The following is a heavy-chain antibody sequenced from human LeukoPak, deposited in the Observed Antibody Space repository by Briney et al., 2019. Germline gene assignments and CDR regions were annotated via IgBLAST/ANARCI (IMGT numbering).Heavy chain of an antibody. CDR2: IYYSGST. V-gene: IGHV4-31*03. CDR1: GGSISSGGHY. CDR3: ARRVGKYPTYYFDY. Sequence: PSETLSLTCTVSGGSISSGGHYWSRIRQHPGKGLEWIGYIYYSGSTNYSPSLRSRITLSVDTSKNQFSLNLSSVTAADTAVYYCARRVGKYPTYYFDYWGQGILVTVSS. J-gene: IGHJ4*02. D-gene: IGHD1-1*01.